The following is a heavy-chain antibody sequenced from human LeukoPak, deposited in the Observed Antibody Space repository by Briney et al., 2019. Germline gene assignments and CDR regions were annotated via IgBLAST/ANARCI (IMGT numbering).Heavy chain of an antibody. J-gene: IGHJ4*02. Sequence: PGGSLRLSCAASGFTFSSYGMSWVRQAPGKGLEWVSASGSGGSTYYADSVKGRFTISRDNSKNTLYLQMNSLRAEDTAVYYCARGFGAMGTFDSWGQGTLVTVSS. V-gene: IGHV3-23*01. CDR3: ARGFGAMGTFDS. CDR2: SGSGGST. CDR1: GFTFSSYG. D-gene: IGHD5-18*01.